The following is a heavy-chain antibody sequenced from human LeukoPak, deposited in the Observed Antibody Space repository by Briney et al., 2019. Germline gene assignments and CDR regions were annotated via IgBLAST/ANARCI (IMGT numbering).Heavy chain of an antibody. CDR2: IRAYSGNT. CDR1: GYTFTSYG. D-gene: IGHD1-1*01. Sequence: GASVKVSCKASGYTFTSYGISGVRQAPGQGLEGMGWIRAYSGNTNYAHKLQGRVTMTTDTTTSTAYMELRSLRSDDTAVYYCARGSNWNDVGDWFDPWGQGTLVTVSS. CDR3: ARGSNWNDVGDWFDP. V-gene: IGHV1-18*01. J-gene: IGHJ5*02.